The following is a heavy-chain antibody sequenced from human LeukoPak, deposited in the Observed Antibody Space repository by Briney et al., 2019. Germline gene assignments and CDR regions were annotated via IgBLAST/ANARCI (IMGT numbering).Heavy chain of an antibody. CDR1: GFTFSTHW. J-gene: IGHJ4*02. Sequence: GSLTLSCTVSGFTFSTHWLRWVRQAPGKGLVWVSHIKGGGTSTNYADSVKGRFTISRDNAKNTLFLQMNSLRAEDTAVYYCARYLDFDHWGQGTLVTVSS. CDR2: IKGGGTST. CDR3: ARYLDFDH. V-gene: IGHV3-74*01.